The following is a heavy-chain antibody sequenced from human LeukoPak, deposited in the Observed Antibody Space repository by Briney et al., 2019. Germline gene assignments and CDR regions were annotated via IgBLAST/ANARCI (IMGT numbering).Heavy chain of an antibody. CDR1: GYTFTGYY. Sequence: GASVKVSCKASGYTFTGYYMHWVRQAPGQGLEWMGWINPNSGGTNYAQKFQDRVTMTRDTSISTAYMELSRLRSDDTAVYYCAREGWELLRAFDYWGQGTLVTVSS. D-gene: IGHD1-26*01. CDR3: AREGWELLRAFDY. J-gene: IGHJ4*02. V-gene: IGHV1-2*02. CDR2: INPNSGGT.